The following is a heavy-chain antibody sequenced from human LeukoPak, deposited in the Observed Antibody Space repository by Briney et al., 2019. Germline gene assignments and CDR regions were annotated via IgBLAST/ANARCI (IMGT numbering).Heavy chain of an antibody. CDR1: GYSISSGHY. J-gene: IGHJ5*02. V-gene: IGHV4-38-2*02. CDR2: IYRSGST. Sequence: SETLSLTCTVSGYSISSGHYWGWLRQPPGKGLEWIGRIYRSGSTYYNPSPKSRVTISVDASKNQFSLKLSSVTAADTAVYYCARHSTWSGPGPWGQGTLVTVSS. CDR3: ARHSTWSGPGP. D-gene: IGHD3-3*01.